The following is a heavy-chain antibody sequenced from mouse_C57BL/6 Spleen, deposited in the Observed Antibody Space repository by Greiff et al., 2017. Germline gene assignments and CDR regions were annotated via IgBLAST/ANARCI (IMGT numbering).Heavy chain of an antibody. J-gene: IGHJ4*01. CDR3: ARDRGDYDGGCYAMDY. CDR1: GFTFSSYA. V-gene: IGHV5-4*01. CDR2: ISDGGSYT. Sequence: EVQGVESGGGLVKPGGSLKLSCAASGFTFSSYAMSWVRQTPEKRLEWVAIISDGGSYTYYPDNVKGRFTLSRDNANNNLYLQMSHLKSEDTSMDYWARDRGDYDGGCYAMDYWGQGTSVTVSS. D-gene: IGHD2-4*01.